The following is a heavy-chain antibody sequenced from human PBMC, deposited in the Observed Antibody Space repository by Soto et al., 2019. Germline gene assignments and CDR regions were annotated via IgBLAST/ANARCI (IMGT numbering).Heavy chain of an antibody. Sequence: QVPLVQSGGEIKKPGASVKVSCTASGYTFTGYGISWVRQAPGQGLEWMGWITASNGKTYYAQKCPGRATMTTDTSTSTVYMDLWSLTSDDTAVYYCAREWCSRTSCYGVAYWGQGTLVTVSS. CDR2: ITASNGKT. CDR3: AREWCSRTSCYGVAY. V-gene: IGHV1-18*01. J-gene: IGHJ4*02. D-gene: IGHD2-2*01. CDR1: GYTFTGYG.